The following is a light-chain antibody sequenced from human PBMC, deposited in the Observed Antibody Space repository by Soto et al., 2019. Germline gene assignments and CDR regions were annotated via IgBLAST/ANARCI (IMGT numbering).Light chain of an antibody. Sequence: QSALTQPRSVSGSPRQSVTISCTGTSSDFGGYNYVSWYQHHPGKAPKLMIYDVSERPSGVPDRFSGSKSGNTASLTISGLQAEDEADYYCCSYAGTFYVFGTGTKLTVL. CDR3: CSYAGTFYV. CDR1: SSDFGGYNY. V-gene: IGLV2-11*01. J-gene: IGLJ1*01. CDR2: DVS.